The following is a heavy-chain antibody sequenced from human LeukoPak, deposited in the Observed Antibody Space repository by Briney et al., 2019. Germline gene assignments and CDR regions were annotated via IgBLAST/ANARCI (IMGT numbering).Heavy chain of an antibody. J-gene: IGHJ4*02. V-gene: IGHV4-39*07. Sequence: SETLSLTCTVSGGSISSSSYYWGWIRQPPGKGLEWIGSIYCSGSTYYNPSLKSRVTISVDTSKNQFSLKLSSVTAADTAVYYCAREGYYDSSGDYWGQGTLVTVSS. D-gene: IGHD3-22*01. CDR2: IYCSGST. CDR3: AREGYYDSSGDY. CDR1: GGSISSSSYY.